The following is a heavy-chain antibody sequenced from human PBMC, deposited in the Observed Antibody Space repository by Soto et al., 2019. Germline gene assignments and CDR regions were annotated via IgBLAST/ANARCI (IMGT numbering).Heavy chain of an antibody. V-gene: IGHV3-30-3*01. J-gene: IGHJ6*02. CDR2: ISYDGSNK. CDR1: GFTFSSYA. Sequence: PGGSLRLSCAASGFTFSSYATHWVRQAPGKGLEWVAVISYDGSNKYYADSVKGRFTISRDNSKNTLYLQMNSLRAEDTAVYYCARDSGLSWVNYYYYYGMDVWGQGTTVTVSS. CDR3: ARDSGLSWVNYYYYYGMDV. D-gene: IGHD2-21*01.